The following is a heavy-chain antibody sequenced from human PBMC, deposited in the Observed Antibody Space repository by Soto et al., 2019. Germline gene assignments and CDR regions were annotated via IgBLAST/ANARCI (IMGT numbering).Heavy chain of an antibody. CDR3: ATDRGGSPFDY. J-gene: IGHJ4*02. Sequence: QVQLVESGGGVVQPGRSLRLSCSASGFTFSRYGMHWVLQAPGKGLEWVAVIWSDGSNKKYADSVKDRFTISRDNYKNTLYLQMNSLRAEDTAVYYCATDRGGSPFDYWGQGTLVTVSS. V-gene: IGHV3-33*01. CDR1: GFTFSRYG. CDR2: IWSDGSNK. D-gene: IGHD1-26*01.